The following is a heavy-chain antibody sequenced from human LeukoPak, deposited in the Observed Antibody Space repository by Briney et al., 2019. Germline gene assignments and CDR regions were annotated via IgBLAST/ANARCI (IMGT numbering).Heavy chain of an antibody. J-gene: IGHJ2*01. CDR3: AKSMTLQWRGFFDL. CDR2: ISDSGANT. Sequence: GGSLRLSCAASGFTFSTYAMSWVRQAPGKGLEWVSTISDSGANTYYADPVRGRFTISRDNSKNTLYLQKNSLRADDTAIYYCAKSMTLQWRGFFDLWGRGTHVTVSS. V-gene: IGHV3-23*01. CDR1: GFTFSTYA. D-gene: IGHD6-19*01.